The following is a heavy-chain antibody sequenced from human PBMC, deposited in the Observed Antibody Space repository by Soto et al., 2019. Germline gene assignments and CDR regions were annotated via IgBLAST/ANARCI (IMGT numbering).Heavy chain of an antibody. J-gene: IGHJ5*02. CDR1: GFTFSSYS. CDR2: ISSSSSTI. D-gene: IGHD6-19*01. CDR3: ARVGAVAGYRWFDP. V-gene: IGHV3-48*01. Sequence: GGSLRLSCAASGFTFSSYSMNWVRQAPGKGLEWVSYISSSSSTIYYADSVKGRFTISRDNAKNSLYLQMNSLRAEDTAVYYCARVGAVAGYRWFDPWGQGTLVTVSS.